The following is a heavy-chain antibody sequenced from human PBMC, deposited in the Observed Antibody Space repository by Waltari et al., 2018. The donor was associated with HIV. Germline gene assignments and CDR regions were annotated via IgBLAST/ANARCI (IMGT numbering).Heavy chain of an antibody. CDR2: INPRGGTT. D-gene: IGHD3-9*01. Sequence: QVHLVQSGAEVKKPGASVRLSCKTSTHTFTTSYVHWVRQAPGQGLEWMGKINPRGGTTSFRQMIQDRVVMTRDTSTATVYMELSSLRFEDTAVYYCAASRLPGLTGYQYYYYGMEVWGQGTTVTVSS. CDR3: AASRLPGLTGYQYYYYGMEV. J-gene: IGHJ6*02. CDR1: THTFTTSY. V-gene: IGHV1-46*01.